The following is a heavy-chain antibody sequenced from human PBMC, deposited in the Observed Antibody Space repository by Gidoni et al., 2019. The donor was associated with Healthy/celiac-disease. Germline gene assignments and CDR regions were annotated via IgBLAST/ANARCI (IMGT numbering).Heavy chain of an antibody. J-gene: IGHJ5*02. D-gene: IGHD2-15*01. Sequence: EVQLVESGGGLVQPGGSLRLSCAASGFTFSSYLMSWVRQAPGKGLEWVANIKQDGSEKYYVDSVKGRFTISRDNAKNSLYLQMNSLRAEDTAVYYCARGVVVVAATPGQASWFDPWGQGTLVTVSS. CDR2: IKQDGSEK. CDR3: ARGVVVVAATPGQASWFDP. V-gene: IGHV3-7*01. CDR1: GFTFSSYL.